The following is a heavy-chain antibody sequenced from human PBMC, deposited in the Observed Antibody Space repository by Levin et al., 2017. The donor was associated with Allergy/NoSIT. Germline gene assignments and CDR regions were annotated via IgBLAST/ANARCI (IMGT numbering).Heavy chain of an antibody. D-gene: IGHD3-22*01. CDR3: ARDDTSGYWS. J-gene: IGHJ5*02. V-gene: IGHV3-33*01. CDR2: IWYDGSSK. Sequence: LGESLKISCAASGFTFSSYGMHWVRQAPGKGLEWVAVIWYDGSSKYYADSVKGRFTISRDNSKNTLYLQMNSLRAEDTAVYYCARDDTSGYWSWGQGTLVTVSS. CDR1: GFTFSSYG.